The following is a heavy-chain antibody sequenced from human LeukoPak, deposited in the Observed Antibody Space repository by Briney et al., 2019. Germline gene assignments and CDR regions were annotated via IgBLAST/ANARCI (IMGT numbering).Heavy chain of an antibody. CDR1: VYTFTSYG. J-gene: IGHJ4*02. CDR2: SSAYNVNT. Sequence: GASVKVSRTXSVYTFTSYGVSWGRQAPGHGLEWRGWSSAYNVNTKYTQKSQGRVTITTDTSTSTAYMGRRGLRSETTPALYCLGFNQGSGSYLPYYWGQGTLVTVSS. V-gene: IGHV1-18*01. CDR3: LGFNQGSGSYLPYY. D-gene: IGHD3-10*01.